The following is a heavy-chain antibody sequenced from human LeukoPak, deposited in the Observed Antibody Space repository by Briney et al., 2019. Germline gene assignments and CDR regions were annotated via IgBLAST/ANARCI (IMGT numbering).Heavy chain of an antibody. J-gene: IGHJ6*02. CDR3: ARGDYDLSGSYHYGMDV. D-gene: IGHD3-10*01. CDR1: GFTFSSYA. V-gene: IGHV3-30*04. CDR2: MASDRNKK. Sequence: GGSLRLSCAVSGFTFSSYAMSWVRQAPGKGLRWVAVMASDRNKKVYAAYTKARFTISRDNSENTLYLEMNRLRGEDTAVYYCARGDYDLSGSYHYGMDVWGQGTTVTVSS.